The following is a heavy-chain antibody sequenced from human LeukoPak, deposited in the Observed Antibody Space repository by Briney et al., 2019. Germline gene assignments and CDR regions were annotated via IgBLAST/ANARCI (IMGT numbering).Heavy chain of an antibody. V-gene: IGHV1-69*05. J-gene: IGHJ4*01. D-gene: IGHD5-24*01. CDR3: ARTATIGYYFDY. CDR1: GGTFSSYA. CDR2: IIPIFGTA. Sequence: SVKVSCKASGGTFSSYAISWVRQAPGQGLEWMGGIIPIFGTANYAQKFQGRVTITTDESTSTAYMELSSLRSEDTAVYYCARTATIGYYFDYWGQEPWSPSPQ.